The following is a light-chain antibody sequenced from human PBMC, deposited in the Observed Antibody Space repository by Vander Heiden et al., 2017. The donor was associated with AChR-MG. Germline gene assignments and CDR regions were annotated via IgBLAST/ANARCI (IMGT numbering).Light chain of an antibody. CDR1: SSNIGSNS. V-gene: IGLV1-47*01. CDR2: RNN. Sequence: QSVLTQPPSASGTPGQRVTISCSRSSSNIGSNSVYWYQQLPGTAPKLLIYRNNQRPSGVPDRFSGSKSGTSASLAISGLRSEDEADYYCGAWDDSLSGVIFGGGTKLTVL. J-gene: IGLJ2*01. CDR3: GAWDDSLSGVI.